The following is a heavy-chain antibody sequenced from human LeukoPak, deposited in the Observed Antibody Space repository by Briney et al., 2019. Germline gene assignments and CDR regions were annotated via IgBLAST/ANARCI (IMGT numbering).Heavy chain of an antibody. D-gene: IGHD3/OR15-3a*01. CDR1: GGTFSSYT. V-gene: IGHV1-69*02. J-gene: IGHJ5*02. Sequence: SVKVSCKASGGTFSSYTISWVRQAPGQGLEWMGRIIPILGIANYAQKFQGRVTITADKSTSTAYMELSSLRSEDTAVYYCARVVDWLLYRSGNWFDPWGQGTLVTVSS. CDR3: ARVVDWLLYRSGNWFDP. CDR2: IIPILGIA.